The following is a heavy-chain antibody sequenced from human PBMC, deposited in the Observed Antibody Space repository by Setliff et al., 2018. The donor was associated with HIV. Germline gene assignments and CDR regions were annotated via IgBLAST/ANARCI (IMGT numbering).Heavy chain of an antibody. J-gene: IGHJ4*02. Sequence: PGESLRLSCAASTFSVSDYAMSWVRQAPGKGLEWVSAVSNTGRRTFYADSVKGRFTISKDSFENVVYLQMNSLRVDDTAVYYCVKDAYSSGKPGISWGQGTQVTVSS. V-gene: IGHV3-23*05. CDR1: TFSVSDYA. CDR3: VKDAYSSGKPGIS. D-gene: IGHD3-22*01. CDR2: VSNTGRRT.